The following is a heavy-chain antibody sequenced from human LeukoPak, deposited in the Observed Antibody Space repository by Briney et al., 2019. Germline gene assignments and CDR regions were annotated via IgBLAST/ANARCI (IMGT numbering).Heavy chain of an antibody. Sequence: GGSLRLSCAASGFTVSSNYMSWVRQAPGKGLEWVSVIYSGGSTYYADSVKGRFTISRDNSKNTLYLQMNSLRAEDTAVYYCARNGNCSGGSCYGMDVWGQGTMVTVSS. CDR1: GFTVSSNY. J-gene: IGHJ6*02. CDR2: IYSGGST. D-gene: IGHD2-15*01. CDR3: ARNGNCSGGSCYGMDV. V-gene: IGHV3-53*01.